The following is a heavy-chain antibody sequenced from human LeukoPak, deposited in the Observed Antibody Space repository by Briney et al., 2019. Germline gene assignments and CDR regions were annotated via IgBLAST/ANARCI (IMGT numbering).Heavy chain of an antibody. CDR1: GGSIRSGDYY. D-gene: IGHD3-22*01. J-gene: IGHJ3*02. CDR2: IYYSGNT. CDR3: ARAKITKMVGIPADAFEI. V-gene: IGHV4-30-4*08. Sequence: SETLSLTCTVSGGSIRSGDYYWSWIRQPPGKGLEWIGYIYYSGNTYYNPSLKSRVTISVDTSKKQFSLKLSSVTAADTAVYYCARAKITKMVGIPADAFEIWGQGTMVTVSS.